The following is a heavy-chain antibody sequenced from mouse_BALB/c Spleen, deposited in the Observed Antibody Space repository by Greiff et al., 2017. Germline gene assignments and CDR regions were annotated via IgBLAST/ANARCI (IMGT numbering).Heavy chain of an antibody. CDR3: TRRVHYYYGSSYAMDY. D-gene: IGHD1-1*01. Sequence: QVQLQQPGAELVKPGASVKLSCKASGYTFTSYYMYWVKQRPGQGLEWIGGINPSNGGTNFNEKFKSKATLTVDKSSSTAYMQLSSLTSEDSAVYYCTRRVHYYYGSSYAMDYWGQGTSVTVSS. CDR2: INPSNGGT. V-gene: IGHV1S81*02. J-gene: IGHJ4*01. CDR1: GYTFTSYY.